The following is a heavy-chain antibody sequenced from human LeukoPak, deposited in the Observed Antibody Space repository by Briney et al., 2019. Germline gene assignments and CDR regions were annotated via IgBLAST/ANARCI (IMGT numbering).Heavy chain of an antibody. J-gene: IGHJ5*02. CDR1: AYSISNTYY. V-gene: IGHV4-38-2*02. Sequence: RPSETLSLTCTVSAYSISNTYYWGWIRQPPGKGLEWIGNIHHSGITNYNPSLKRRVSISIETSKTQFSLKLSSVTAADTAVYYCARVDDFWSGNGWFDPWGQGTLVTVSS. D-gene: IGHD3-3*01. CDR3: ARVDDFWSGNGWFDP. CDR2: IHHSGIT.